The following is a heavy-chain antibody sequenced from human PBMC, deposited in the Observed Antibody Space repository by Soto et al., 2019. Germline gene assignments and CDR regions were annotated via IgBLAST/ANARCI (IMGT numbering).Heavy chain of an antibody. CDR2: IXXXFGTA. CDR3: ARIAARDRNYYYYMDV. Sequence: SMKVSCKASGGTFSSYAISWVRQAXXXXXXXXXXIXXXFGTANYAQKFQGRVTITADESTSTPYMELSILRSAYTAVYYSARIAARDRNYYYYMDVWGKGTTVTVSS. V-gene: IGHV1-69*13. CDR1: GGTFSSYA. D-gene: IGHD6-6*01. J-gene: IGHJ6*03.